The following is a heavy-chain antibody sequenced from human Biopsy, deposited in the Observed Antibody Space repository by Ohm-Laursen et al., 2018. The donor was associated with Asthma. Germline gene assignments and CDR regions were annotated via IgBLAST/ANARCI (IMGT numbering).Heavy chain of an antibody. J-gene: IGHJ4*02. CDR3: ASDFPKDYVRYNFQF. Sequence: SVKVSCKVSGYSLTDLSMHWVRQAPGQGLEWMGGHDHEEGGTVNAWRFQGRVTMTEDTSTDAAYMELSSLSSDDTAVYYCASDFPKDYVRYNFQFWGQGTLVTVSS. CDR1: GYSLTDLS. V-gene: IGHV1-24*01. D-gene: IGHD4-17*01. CDR2: HDHEEGGT.